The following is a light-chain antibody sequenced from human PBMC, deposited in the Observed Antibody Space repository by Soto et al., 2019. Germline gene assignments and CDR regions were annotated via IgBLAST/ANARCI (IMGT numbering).Light chain of an antibody. Sequence: EIVLTQSPGTLSLSPGERATLSCRASQRVSRTYLAWYQQRPGQAPRLLIYGASGRATCIPDRFSCSGSGTYFTLTISRLEPEDFAGHYCQQYGSSPPGTFGQGRRLEIK. CDR2: GAS. CDR3: QQYGSSPPGT. J-gene: IGKJ5*01. V-gene: IGKV3-20*01. CDR1: QRVSRTY.